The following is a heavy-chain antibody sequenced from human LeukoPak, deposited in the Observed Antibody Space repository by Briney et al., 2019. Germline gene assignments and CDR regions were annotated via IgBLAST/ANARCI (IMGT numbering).Heavy chain of an antibody. CDR1: GGSISGYY. D-gene: IGHD3-22*01. V-gene: IGHV4-59*01. CDR2: IYNSGST. J-gene: IGHJ4*02. CDR3: ARDKPPRDYYGSSGHYFDS. Sequence: SETLFLTCTVSGGSISGYYWTWIRQPPGKGLEWIGCIYNSGSTNYIPSLKSRVTISLDTSKTQFSLKLSSVTAADTAVYYCARDKPPRDYYGSSGHYFDSWGQGTLVTVSS.